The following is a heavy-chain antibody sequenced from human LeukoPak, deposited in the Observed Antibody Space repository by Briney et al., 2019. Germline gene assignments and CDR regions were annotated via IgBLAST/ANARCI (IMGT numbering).Heavy chain of an antibody. CDR2: TDGSSKST. Sequence: GGSLRLSCAASGSTFSTYWMHWVRQAPGKGLVWVSGTDGSSKSTTYADSVKGRFTISRDNAKNTLYLQLNNLRAEDTAVYYCARGKYYGMDVWGQGTTVTVSS. J-gene: IGHJ6*02. CDR1: GSTFSTYW. CDR3: ARGKYYGMDV. V-gene: IGHV3-74*03.